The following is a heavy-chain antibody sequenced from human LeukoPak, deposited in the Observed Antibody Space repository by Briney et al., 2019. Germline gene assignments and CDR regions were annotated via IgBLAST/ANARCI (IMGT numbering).Heavy chain of an antibody. D-gene: IGHD3-22*01. V-gene: IGHV1-2*04. CDR1: GYTFTGYY. CDR2: INPNSGGT. Sequence: ASVKVPCKASGYTFTGYYMHWVRQAPGQGLEWMGWINPNSGGTNYAQKFQGWVTMTRDTSISTAYMELSRLRSDDTAVYYCARGPPTYDSSGYSIDYWGQGTLVTVSS. J-gene: IGHJ4*02. CDR3: ARGPPTYDSSGYSIDY.